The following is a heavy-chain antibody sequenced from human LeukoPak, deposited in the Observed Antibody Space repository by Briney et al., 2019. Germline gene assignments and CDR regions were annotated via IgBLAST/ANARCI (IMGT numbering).Heavy chain of an antibody. CDR1: GFTFSSYA. Sequence: GGSLRLSCAASGFTFSSYAMSWVRQAPGKGLEWVSAISGSGGSTYYADSVKGRFTISRDNSKNTLYLQMNSLRAEDAAVYYCAKGEDSSGWLDYYYGMDVWGQGTTVTVSS. J-gene: IGHJ6*02. D-gene: IGHD6-19*01. CDR2: ISGSGGST. V-gene: IGHV3-23*01. CDR3: AKGEDSSGWLDYYYGMDV.